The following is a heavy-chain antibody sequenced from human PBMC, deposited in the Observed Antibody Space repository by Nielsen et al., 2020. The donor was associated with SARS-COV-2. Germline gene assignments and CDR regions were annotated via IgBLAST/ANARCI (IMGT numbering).Heavy chain of an antibody. V-gene: IGHV3-74*01. CDR3: ATLFDP. J-gene: IGHJ5*02. CDR2: INSDGSST. CDR1: GFTFDDYG. Sequence: GESLKISCAASGFTFDDYGMSWVRQAPGKGLVWASRINSDGSSTSYADSVKGRFTISRDNAENTLYLQMNSLRAEDTAVYYCATLFDPWGQGTLVTVSS.